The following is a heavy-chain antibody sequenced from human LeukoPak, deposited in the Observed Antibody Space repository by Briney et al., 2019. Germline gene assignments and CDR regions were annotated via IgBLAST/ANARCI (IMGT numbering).Heavy chain of an antibody. CDR1: GFTFSSYG. D-gene: IGHD3-10*01. V-gene: IGHV3-23*01. CDR2: ISGSGGST. J-gene: IGHJ4*02. Sequence: WGSLRLSCAASGFTFSSYGMSWVRQAPGKRLEWVSVISGSGGSTYYADSVKGRFTISRDNSKNTLYLQMHSLRAEDTAVYYCAKDPRAYYGSGSYYDYWGQGTLVTVSS. CDR3: AKDPRAYYGSGSYYDY.